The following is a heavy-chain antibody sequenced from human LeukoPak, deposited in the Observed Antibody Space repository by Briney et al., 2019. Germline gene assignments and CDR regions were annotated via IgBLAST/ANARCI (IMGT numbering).Heavy chain of an antibody. J-gene: IGHJ6*03. V-gene: IGHV4-34*01. CDR3: ARPLKVRGVIIPHGLSGYYMDV. CDR1: GGSFSGYY. Sequence: PSETLSLTCAVYGGSFSGYYWSWIRQPPGKGLEWIGEINHSGSTNYNPSLKSRVTISVDTSKNQFSLKLSSVTAADTAVYYCARPLKVRGVIIPHGLSGYYMDVWGKGTTVTVSS. D-gene: IGHD3-10*01. CDR2: INHSGST.